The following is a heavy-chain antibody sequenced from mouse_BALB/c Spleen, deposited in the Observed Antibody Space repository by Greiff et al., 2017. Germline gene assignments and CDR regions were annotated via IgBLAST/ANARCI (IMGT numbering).Heavy chain of an antibody. V-gene: IGHV1-5*01. CDR3: TRSDDYGSSYPFAY. J-gene: IGHJ3*01. CDR2: IYPGNSDT. D-gene: IGHD1-1*01. CDR1: GFSFTSYW. Sequence: VQLQQSGTVLARPGASVKLSCKASGFSFTSYWMHWVKQRPGQGLEWIGAIYPGNSDTSYNQKFKGKAKLTAVTSASTAYMELSSLTNEDSAVYYCTRSDDYGSSYPFAYWGQGTLVTVSA.